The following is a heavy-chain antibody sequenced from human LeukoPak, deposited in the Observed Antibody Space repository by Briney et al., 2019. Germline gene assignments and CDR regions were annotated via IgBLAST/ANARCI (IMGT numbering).Heavy chain of an antibody. D-gene: IGHD6-19*01. J-gene: IGHJ4*02. V-gene: IGHV3-33*06. CDR2: IWYDGSNK. CDR1: GFTFTSYG. Sequence: GESLRLSCAASGFTFTSYGMHWFRQAPGKGLEWVAVIWYDGSNKYYADSVKGRFTISRDNSKNTLYLQMNSLRAEDTDVYYCAKSYSSGWYGPDYWGQGTLVTVSS. CDR3: AKSYSSGWYGPDY.